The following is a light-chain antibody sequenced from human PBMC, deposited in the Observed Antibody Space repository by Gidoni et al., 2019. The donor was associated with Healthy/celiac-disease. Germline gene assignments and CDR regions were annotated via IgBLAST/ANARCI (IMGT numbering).Light chain of an antibody. Sequence: DIVLTQSPLSLPVTPGEPASISCRSSQSLLHSNGYNYLDWYLQKPGQSPQLLIYLGYNRAAGVPDRFSGSGSGTDFTLKISRVEAEDVGVYYCMQALQIWTFGQGTKVEIK. CDR2: LGY. CDR3: MQALQIWT. V-gene: IGKV2-28*01. J-gene: IGKJ1*01. CDR1: QSLLHSNGYNY.